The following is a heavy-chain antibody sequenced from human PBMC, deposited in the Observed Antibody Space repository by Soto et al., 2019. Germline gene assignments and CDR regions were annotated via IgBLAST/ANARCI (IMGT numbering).Heavy chain of an antibody. V-gene: IGHV1-46*01. Sequence: ASVKVSCKASGYTFTGYAMHWVRHAPGQGLEWMGTVNPSGGHTTYAQHFLGRVTMTRDTSTSTLYMELTSLTSDDTAVYYCARGGHVVVVTAALDYWGQGTLVTVSS. D-gene: IGHD2-21*02. CDR1: GYTFTGYA. CDR2: VNPSGGHT. J-gene: IGHJ4*02. CDR3: ARGGHVVVVTAALDY.